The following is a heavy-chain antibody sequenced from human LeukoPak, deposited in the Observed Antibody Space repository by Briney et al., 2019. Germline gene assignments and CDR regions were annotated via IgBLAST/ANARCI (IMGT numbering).Heavy chain of an antibody. Sequence: PSETLSLTCTVSGDSISSFYWTWIRQPAGKGLEGIGRIYTSGSTNYNPSRKSRVTMSVDTSKNQFSLKLSSVTAADTAVYYCARDVVAAAGTWDYWGQGTLVTVSS. D-gene: IGHD6-13*01. J-gene: IGHJ4*02. V-gene: IGHV4-4*07. CDR2: IYTSGST. CDR1: GDSISSFY. CDR3: ARDVVAAAGTWDY.